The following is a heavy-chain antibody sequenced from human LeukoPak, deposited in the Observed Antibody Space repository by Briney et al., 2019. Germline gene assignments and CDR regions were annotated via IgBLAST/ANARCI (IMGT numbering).Heavy chain of an antibody. CDR1: GFNFSSYA. CDR3: AKDPLQQQLVQGWFDP. J-gene: IGHJ5*02. CDR2: ISGSGGST. Sequence: GGSLRLSCAAAGFNFSSYAMSWVRQAPGEGLGWVSAISGSGGSTYYAVSVKGRVTISRDNSKNTLYMQMNSPRDEDTAVYSCAKDPLQQQLVQGWFDPWGQGTLVTVSS. V-gene: IGHV3-23*01. D-gene: IGHD6-13*01.